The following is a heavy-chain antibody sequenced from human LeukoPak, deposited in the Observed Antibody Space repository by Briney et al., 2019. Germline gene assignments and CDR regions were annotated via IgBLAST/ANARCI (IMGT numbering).Heavy chain of an antibody. Sequence: PGGSLRLSCAASRITFRSSDMHWVRQAPGKGLEWVAFIQSDGSNSYYADSVKGRFTISRDNSLNNLYPQMNSLKLEDTAVYFCARNLGYYAVDYWGQGTLVTVSS. D-gene: IGHD1-26*01. J-gene: IGHJ4*02. CDR1: RITFRSSD. CDR2: IQSDGSNS. CDR3: ARNLGYYAVDY. V-gene: IGHV3-30*02.